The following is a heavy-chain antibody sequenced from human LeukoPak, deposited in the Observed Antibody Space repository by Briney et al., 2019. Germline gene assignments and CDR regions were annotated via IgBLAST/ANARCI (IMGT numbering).Heavy chain of an antibody. Sequence: SETLSLTRTVSGGSISGGSYYWSWIRQPAGKGLEWIGRIYTSGSTNYNPSLKSRVTISVDTSKNQFSLKLSSVTAADTAVYYCARERKRITIFGVVTTDFDYWGQGTLVTVSS. V-gene: IGHV4-61*02. CDR1: GGSISGGSYY. J-gene: IGHJ4*02. CDR3: ARERKRITIFGVVTTDFDY. D-gene: IGHD3-3*01. CDR2: IYTSGST.